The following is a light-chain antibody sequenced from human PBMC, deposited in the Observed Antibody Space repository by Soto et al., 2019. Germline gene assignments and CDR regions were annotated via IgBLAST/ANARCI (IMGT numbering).Light chain of an antibody. J-gene: IGKJ2*01. CDR2: GAS. CDR3: QQYNNWPPIT. CDR1: QSVSGN. V-gene: IGKV3-15*01. Sequence: EIVMTQSPATLSVSPGERATLSCRASQSVSGNLAWYQQKPGQAPRLLTYGASTRATGIPARFSGSGSGTEFTLAISSLQSEDFAVYDCQQYNNWPPITFGQGTKLEIK.